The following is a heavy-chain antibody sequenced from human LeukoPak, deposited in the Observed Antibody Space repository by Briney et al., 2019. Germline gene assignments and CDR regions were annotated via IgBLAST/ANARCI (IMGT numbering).Heavy chain of an antibody. D-gene: IGHD6-6*01. V-gene: IGHV1-2*02. CDR2: ISPNRGGT. J-gene: IGHJ5*02. CDR3: ARSNVAVRRGDNWFDP. CDR1: GYSFTGDY. Sequence: ASVTVSCKASGYSFTGDYMHWVRQAPGQGLEWMGWISPNRGGTNYAQKFQGRVTMTRDTSISTAYMELTRLTSDDTAVYYCARSNVAVRRGDNWFDPWGQGTLVTVSS.